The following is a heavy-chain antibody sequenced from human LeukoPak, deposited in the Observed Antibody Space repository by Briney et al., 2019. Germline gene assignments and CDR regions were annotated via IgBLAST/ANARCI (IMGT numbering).Heavy chain of an antibody. CDR2: IYTGDTT. J-gene: IGHJ6*02. D-gene: IGHD2-21*02. Sequence: PGGSLRLSCAASGFTVSSNYMSWVRQAPGKGLEWVSVIYTGDTTYYADSVQGRFIISRDDSKNTVYLQMNSLRAEDTAVYYCARDPPLTAGYGRAVWGQGTTVTVS. CDR1: GFTVSSNY. CDR3: ARDPPLTAGYGRAV. V-gene: IGHV3-53*01.